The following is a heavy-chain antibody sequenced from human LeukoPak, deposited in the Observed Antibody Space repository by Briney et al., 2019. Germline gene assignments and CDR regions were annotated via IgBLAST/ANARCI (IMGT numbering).Heavy chain of an antibody. V-gene: IGHV1-2*02. Sequence: GVSVKVSCKASGYTFIGYYLHWVRQAPGQGLEWMGWINPHNGDTNYAQKFQGRVTMTRDTSITTAYMELSRLKSDDTAVYYCATVRDIVVGGGPYYFDYWGQGTLVTGSS. CDR3: ATVRDIVVGGGPYYFDY. J-gene: IGHJ4*02. CDR1: GYTFIGYY. D-gene: IGHD2-15*01. CDR2: INPHNGDT.